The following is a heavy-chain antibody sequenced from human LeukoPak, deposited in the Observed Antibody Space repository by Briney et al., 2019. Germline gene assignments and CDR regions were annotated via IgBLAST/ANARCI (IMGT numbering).Heavy chain of an antibody. CDR3: AKDHSSGWHGELDY. CDR1: GFTFSSYG. CDR2: IRYDGSNK. D-gene: IGHD6-19*01. Sequence: GGSLRLSCAASGFTFSSYGMHWVRQAPGKGLEWVAFIRYDGSNKYYADSVKGRFTISRDNSKNTLYLQMNSLRAEDTAVYYCAKDHSSGWHGELDYWGQGTLVTVSS. J-gene: IGHJ4*02. V-gene: IGHV3-30*02.